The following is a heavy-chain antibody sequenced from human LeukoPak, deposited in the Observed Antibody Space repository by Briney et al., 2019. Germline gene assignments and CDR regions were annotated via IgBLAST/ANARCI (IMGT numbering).Heavy chain of an antibody. CDR1: GFAFSNYA. CDR2: IRDTGDST. J-gene: IGHJ4*02. Sequence: PGGSLRLSCEASGFAFSNYAMSWVRQAPGKGLECVSTIRDTGDSTFYADSVKGRCTISRDNSENTLYLEMNSLRAEDTALYFCAKASFSSNWYLFDSWGQGILVTVSS. CDR3: AKASFSSNWYLFDS. V-gene: IGHV3-23*01. D-gene: IGHD6-13*01.